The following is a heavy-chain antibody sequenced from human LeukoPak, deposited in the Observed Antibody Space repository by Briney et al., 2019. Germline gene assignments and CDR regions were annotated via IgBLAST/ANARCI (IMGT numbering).Heavy chain of an antibody. CDR1: GFTFSSYD. CDR2: IGTAGDT. Sequence: GGSLRLSCAASGFTFSSYDMHWVRQATGKGLEWVSAIGTAGDTYYPGSVKGRFTISRENAKNSLYLQMNSLRAGDTAVYYCARELRKLNAFDIWGQGTMVTVSS. V-gene: IGHV3-13*01. J-gene: IGHJ3*02. CDR3: ARELRKLNAFDI. D-gene: IGHD4-17*01.